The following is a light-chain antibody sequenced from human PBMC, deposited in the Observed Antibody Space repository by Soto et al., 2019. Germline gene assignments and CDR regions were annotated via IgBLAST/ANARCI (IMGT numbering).Light chain of an antibody. CDR2: DAS. CDR1: QNFRSR. J-gene: IGKJ2*01. V-gene: IGKV3-15*01. Sequence: EVGMTQSAASLCAFPGEGVNLXCRASQNFRSRLDWYQQRAGKAPRLLISDASTRATGIQPRLSGGGSGKEFTVNISSLQSEDFAIYYCKQYDIWPPYTFGQGTKVDIK. CDR3: KQYDIWPPYT.